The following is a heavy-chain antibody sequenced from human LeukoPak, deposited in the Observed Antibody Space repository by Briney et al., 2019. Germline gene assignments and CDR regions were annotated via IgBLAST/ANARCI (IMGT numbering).Heavy chain of an antibody. V-gene: IGHV4-39*07. CDR3: ARGGNGDYVHSSGWHSSQHLHPPKIPSNYYFDY. CDR2: IYYSGRT. CDR1: GGSISSSSYY. D-gene: IGHD6-19*01. J-gene: IGHJ4*02. Sequence: PSETLSLTCTVSGGSISSSSYYWGWIRQPPGKGLEWIGYIYYSGRTYYNPSLKSRVTISVDTSKNQFSLKLSSVTAADTAVYYCARGGNGDYVHSSGWHSSQHLHPPKIPSNYYFDYWGQGTLVTVSS.